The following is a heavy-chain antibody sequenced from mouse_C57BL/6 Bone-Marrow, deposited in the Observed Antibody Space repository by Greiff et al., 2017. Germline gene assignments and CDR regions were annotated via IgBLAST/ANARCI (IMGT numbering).Heavy chain of an antibody. CDR3: ARHAAYSNYEAMDY. D-gene: IGHD2-5*01. CDR2: INSDGGST. Sequence: EVQLVESGGGLVQPGASLKLSCESTEYDFPSHDMSWVRQTPEKRLELVAAINSDGGSTYYPDTMERRFTISIDNTKKTLYLQMSSLRSEDTALYDCARHAAYSNYEAMDYWGQGTSVTVSS. V-gene: IGHV5-2*01. J-gene: IGHJ4*01. CDR1: EYDFPSHD.